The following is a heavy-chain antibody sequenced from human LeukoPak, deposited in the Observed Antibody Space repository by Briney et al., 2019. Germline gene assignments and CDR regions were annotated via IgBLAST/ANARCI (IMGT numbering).Heavy chain of an antibody. CDR1: GGSISSYY. V-gene: IGHV4-34*01. CDR3: ARGYIGRWFSRPQAAAAPSGRFDP. Sequence: PSETLSLTCTVSGGSISSYYWSWIRQPPGKGLEWIGEINHSGSTNYNPSLKSRVTISVDTSKNQFSLKLSSVTAADTAVYYCARGYIGRWFSRPQAAAAPSGRFDPWGQGTLVTVSS. D-gene: IGHD6-13*01. CDR2: INHSGST. J-gene: IGHJ5*02.